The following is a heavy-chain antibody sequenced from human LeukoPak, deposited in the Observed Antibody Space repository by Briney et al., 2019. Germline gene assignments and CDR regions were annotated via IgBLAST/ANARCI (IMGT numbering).Heavy chain of an antibody. D-gene: IGHD3-10*01. V-gene: IGHV3-21*01. CDR3: ARGGITTIRYDY. Sequence: GESLRLSCAASGFTFTTYSMNWVRQAPGKGLEWVSSISPDSGYIYYADSVKGRFTISRDNAKNSLYLQMSSLRAEDTAVYYCARGGITTIRYDYWGQGTLVTVSS. CDR2: ISPDSGYI. J-gene: IGHJ4*02. CDR1: GFTFTTYS.